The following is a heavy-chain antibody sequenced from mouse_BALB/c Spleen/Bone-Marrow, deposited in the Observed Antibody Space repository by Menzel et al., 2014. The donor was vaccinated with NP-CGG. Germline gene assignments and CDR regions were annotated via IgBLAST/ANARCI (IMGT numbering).Heavy chain of an antibody. CDR1: GYSITSDYA. D-gene: IGHD2-4*01. V-gene: IGHV3-2*02. Sequence: DVQLQESGPGLVKPSQSLSLTCTVTGYSITSDYAWNWIRQFPGNKLEWMGYISYSGSTSYNPSLKSRISITRDTSKNQFFLQLNSVTTEDTATYYCAGYYDYRYYAMDYWGQGTSVTVSS. J-gene: IGHJ4*01. CDR3: AGYYDYRYYAMDY. CDR2: ISYSGST.